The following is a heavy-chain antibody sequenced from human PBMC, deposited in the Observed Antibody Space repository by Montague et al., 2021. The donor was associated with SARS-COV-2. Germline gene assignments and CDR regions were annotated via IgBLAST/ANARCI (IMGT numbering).Heavy chain of an antibody. D-gene: IGHD3-22*01. CDR2: NYYTGNT. CDR1: GGSITNNIYY. CDR3: ARLKRYFDSSGSPSAFDF. V-gene: IGHV4-39*02. J-gene: IGHJ3*01. Sequence: SETLSLTCTVSGGSITNNIYYWAWIRQPPGKGLEWIGSNYYTGNTYYNPSLKSRVTISVVTSKNHFTLKLSSVTAAETAVYYCARLKRYFDSSGSPSAFDFWGQGTKVTVSS.